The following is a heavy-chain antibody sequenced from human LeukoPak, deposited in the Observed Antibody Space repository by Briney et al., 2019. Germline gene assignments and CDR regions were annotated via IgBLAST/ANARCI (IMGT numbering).Heavy chain of an antibody. J-gene: IGHJ5*02. CDR1: GNIFTTYY. CDR2: INPSVGST. V-gene: IGHV1-46*01. Sequence: ASVKVSCKTSGNIFTTYYMHWVRQAPGQGLEWMGIINPSVGSTTYAQKFQGRVTMTRDMSTSTVYMELSSLRSEDTAVYYCARDRLLYSSGSQYNWFDPWGQGTLVTVSS. CDR3: ARDRLLYSSGSQYNWFDP. D-gene: IGHD6-19*01.